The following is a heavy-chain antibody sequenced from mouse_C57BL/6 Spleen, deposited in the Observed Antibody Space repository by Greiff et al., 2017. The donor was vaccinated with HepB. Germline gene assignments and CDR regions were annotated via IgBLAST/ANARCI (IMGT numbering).Heavy chain of an antibody. V-gene: IGHV1-80*01. Sequence: QVQLKQSGAELVKPGASVKISCKASGYAFSSYWMNWVKQRPGKGLEWIGQIYPGDGDTNYNGKFKGKATLTADKSSSTAYMQLSSLTSEDSAVYFCAREGYYYGSSYVAYWGQGTLVTVSA. CDR1: GYAFSSYW. CDR3: AREGYYYGSSYVAY. J-gene: IGHJ3*01. D-gene: IGHD1-1*01. CDR2: IYPGDGDT.